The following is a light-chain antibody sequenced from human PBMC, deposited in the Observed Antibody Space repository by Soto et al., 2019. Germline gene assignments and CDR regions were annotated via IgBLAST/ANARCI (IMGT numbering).Light chain of an antibody. J-gene: IGLJ2*01. CDR3: SSYTSSSTVV. CDR1: SSDVGGYNY. CDR2: DVS. V-gene: IGLV2-14*01. Sequence: QSVLTQPASVSGSPGQSITISCTGTSSDVGGYNYVSWYQQHPGKAPKLMIYDVSNRPSGVSNRFSGSKSGNTASLTISGLQAEDEADYYFSSYTSSSTVVFGGWTKLNVL.